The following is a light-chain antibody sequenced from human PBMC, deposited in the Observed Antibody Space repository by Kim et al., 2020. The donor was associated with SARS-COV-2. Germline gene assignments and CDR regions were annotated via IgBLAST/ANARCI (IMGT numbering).Light chain of an antibody. CDR2: AVS. J-gene: IGLJ3*02. CDR1: SNVVGSYHL. Sequence: GQSLTISSDGTSNVVGSYHLASWYQHPPGTVPKLMIYAVSERPSGVSNRFSGSKSGNTASLTISGLPADDEADYYCCAYAGGDTAVFGGGTQLTVL. CDR3: CAYAGGDTAV. V-gene: IGLV2-23*02.